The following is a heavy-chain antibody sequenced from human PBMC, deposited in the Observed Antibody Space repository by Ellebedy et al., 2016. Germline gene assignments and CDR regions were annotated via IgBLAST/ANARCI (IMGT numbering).Heavy chain of an antibody. CDR3: ASGAVEMATNKEYYFDY. CDR1: GGTFSSYA. D-gene: IGHD5-24*01. Sequence: SVKVSXXASGGTFSSYAISWVRQAPGQGLEWMGGIIPIFGTANYAQKFQGRVTITADESTSTAYMELSSLRSEDTAVYYCASGAVEMATNKEYYFDYWGQGTLVTVSS. CDR2: IIPIFGTA. J-gene: IGHJ4*02. V-gene: IGHV1-69*13.